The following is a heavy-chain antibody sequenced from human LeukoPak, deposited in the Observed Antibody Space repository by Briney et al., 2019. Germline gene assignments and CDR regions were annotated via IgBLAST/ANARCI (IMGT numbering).Heavy chain of an antibody. CDR3: AKLVAVAGRNY. CDR1: GFTFSNYA. J-gene: IGHJ4*02. V-gene: IGHV3-23*01. CDR2: ISGPGSST. Sequence: GGSLRLSCAASGFTFSNYAMSWVRQAPGKGLEWVSTISGPGSSTYYADSVKGRFTFSRDNSKNTLYLQMNSLRAEDTAVYYCAKLVAVAGRNYWGQGTLVTVSS. D-gene: IGHD6-19*01.